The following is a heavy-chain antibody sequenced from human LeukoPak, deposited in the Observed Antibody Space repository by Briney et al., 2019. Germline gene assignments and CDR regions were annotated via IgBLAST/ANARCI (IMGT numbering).Heavy chain of an antibody. D-gene: IGHD3-22*01. J-gene: IGHJ6*03. V-gene: IGHV1-18*01. Sequence: ASVTVSCKASGYTFTSYGISWVRQAPGQGLEWMGWISAYNGNTNYAQKLQGRVTMTTDTSTSTAYMELRSLRSDDTAVYYCAKAYDMAYYYYYMDVWGKGTTVTVSS. CDR3: AKAYDMAYYYYYMDV. CDR1: GYTFTSYG. CDR2: ISAYNGNT.